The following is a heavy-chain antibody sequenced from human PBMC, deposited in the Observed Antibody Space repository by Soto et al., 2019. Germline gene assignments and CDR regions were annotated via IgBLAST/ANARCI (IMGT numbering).Heavy chain of an antibody. Sequence: SETLSLTCTVSGGSISSSSYYWGWIRQPPGKGLEWIGSIYYSGSTYYNPSLKSRVTISVDTSKNQFSLKLSSVTAADTAVYYCARKIYCGGGSCYAVAYYYYYMAVWGKGTTVPVSS. V-gene: IGHV4-39*01. CDR1: GGSISSSSYY. CDR2: IYYSGST. J-gene: IGHJ6*03. D-gene: IGHD2-15*01. CDR3: ARKIYCGGGSCYAVAYYYYYMAV.